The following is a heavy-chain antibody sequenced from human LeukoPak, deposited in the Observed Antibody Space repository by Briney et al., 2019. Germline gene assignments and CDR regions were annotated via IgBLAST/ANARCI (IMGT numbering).Heavy chain of an antibody. CDR1: GFTFSSYW. D-gene: IGHD2-15*01. CDR3: ARGYSRAAFDI. V-gene: IGHV3-7*01. J-gene: IGHJ3*02. Sequence: GGSLRLSCAASGFTFSSYWMSWVRQAPGKGLEWVANIKQDGSEKYYVDSVKGRFTVSRDNGKNSLLLQMNSLRAEDTALYYCARGYSRAAFDIWGQGTVVAVSS. CDR2: IKQDGSEK.